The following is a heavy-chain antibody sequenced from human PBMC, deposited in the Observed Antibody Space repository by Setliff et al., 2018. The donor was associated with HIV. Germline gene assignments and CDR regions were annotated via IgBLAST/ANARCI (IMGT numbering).Heavy chain of an antibody. CDR2: TNPILGSA. Sequence: SVKVSCKASGGTFNRHAISWLRQAPGQGLEWMGGTNPILGSANYAQKFQGRVTITTDESTSTAYMELSSLKASDTAMYYCARLKSPTPYYYYGMDVWGQGTTVTVSS. J-gene: IGHJ6*02. CDR1: GGTFNRHA. V-gene: IGHV1-69*05. D-gene: IGHD4-4*01. CDR3: ARLKSPTPYYYYGMDV.